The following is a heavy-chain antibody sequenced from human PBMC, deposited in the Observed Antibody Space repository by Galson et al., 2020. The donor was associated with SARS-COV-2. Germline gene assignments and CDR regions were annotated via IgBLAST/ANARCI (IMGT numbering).Heavy chain of an antibody. Sequence: SETLSFTCAVYGGSFSGYSWNWIRQPPEKGLEWIGEINHGGSTKYNSSLKSRVTISVDTSKNQFSLKLSSVTAADTAMYYCARDSGHSSGWGAYYYYGMDVWAKGPRSPSP. D-gene: IGHD6-19*01. CDR1: GGSFSGYS. J-gene: IGHJ6*02. CDR2: INHGGST. CDR3: ARDSGHSSGWGAYYYYGMDV. V-gene: IGHV4-34*01.